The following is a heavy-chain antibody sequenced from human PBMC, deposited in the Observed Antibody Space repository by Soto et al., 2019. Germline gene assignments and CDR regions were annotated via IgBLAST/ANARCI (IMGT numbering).Heavy chain of an antibody. Sequence: QVQLQESGPGLVKPSQTLSLTCTVSGGSISSGDYYWSWIRQPPGKGLEWIGYIYYSGSTYYNPCLKSRVTISVDTSKNHFSLKLSSVTAADTAVYYCATITLGSNRLDYWGQGTLVTVSS. J-gene: IGHJ4*02. CDR2: IYYSGST. CDR3: ATITLGSNRLDY. D-gene: IGHD1-20*01. CDR1: GGSISSGDYY. V-gene: IGHV4-30-4*01.